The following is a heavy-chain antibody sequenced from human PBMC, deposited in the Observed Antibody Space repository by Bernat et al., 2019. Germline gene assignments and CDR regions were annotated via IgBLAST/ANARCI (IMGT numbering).Heavy chain of an antibody. D-gene: IGHD1-26*01. Sequence: LQLQESGPGLVKPSETLSLTCTVSAGSISSHNYFWGWIRQAPGKGLEWVSAISGSGGSTYYADSVKGRFTISRDNSKNTLYLQMNSLRAEDTAVYYCAKRGTRGSYSAFDIWGQGTMVTVSS. V-gene: IGHV3-23*01. J-gene: IGHJ3*02. CDR3: AKRGTRGSYSAFDI. CDR1: AGSISSHNYF. CDR2: ISGSGGST.